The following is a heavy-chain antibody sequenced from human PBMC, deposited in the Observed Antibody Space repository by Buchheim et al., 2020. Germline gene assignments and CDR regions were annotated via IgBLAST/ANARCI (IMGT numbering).Heavy chain of an antibody. CDR3: ARDRGGVATQYYYYYGMDV. CDR1: GFTFSSYA. Sequence: QVQLVESGGGVVQPGRSLRLSCAASGFTFSSYAMHWVRQAPGKGLEWVAVISYDGSNKYYADSVKGRFTISRDNSKNTPYLQMNSLRAEDTAVYYCARDRGGVATQYYYYYGMDVWGQGTT. D-gene: IGHD4-23*01. CDR2: ISYDGSNK. V-gene: IGHV3-30-3*01. J-gene: IGHJ6*02.